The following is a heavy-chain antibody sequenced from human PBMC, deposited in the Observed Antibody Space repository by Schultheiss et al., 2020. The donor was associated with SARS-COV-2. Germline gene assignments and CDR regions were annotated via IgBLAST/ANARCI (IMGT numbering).Heavy chain of an antibody. CDR3: ARDGYYYDSSGHPTEY. CDR2: INPNSGGT. Sequence: VKVSCKASGGTFSSYAISWVRQAPGQGLEWMGWINPNSGGTNYAQKFQGRVTMTRDTSISTAYMELSRLRSDDTAVYYCARDGYYYDSSGHPTEYWGQGTLVTVSS. J-gene: IGHJ4*02. CDR1: GGTFSSYA. V-gene: IGHV1-2*02. D-gene: IGHD3-22*01.